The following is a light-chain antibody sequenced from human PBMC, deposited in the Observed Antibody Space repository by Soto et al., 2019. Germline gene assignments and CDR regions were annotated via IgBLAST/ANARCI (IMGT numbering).Light chain of an antibody. V-gene: IGLV2-14*01. CDR1: SSDVGAYNY. CDR3: TSYTSSSTVV. Sequence: QSALTQPASVSGSPGQSITISCTGTSSDVGAYNYVSWYQQHPGKAPKLMIYEVSNRPSGVSNRFSGSKSGNTASLTISGLQAEDEAGYYCTSYTSSSTVVFGGGTKLTVL. J-gene: IGLJ3*02. CDR2: EVS.